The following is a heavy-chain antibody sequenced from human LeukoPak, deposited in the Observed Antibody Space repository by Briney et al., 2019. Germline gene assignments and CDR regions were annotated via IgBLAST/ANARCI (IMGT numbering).Heavy chain of an antibody. CDR2: INTNTGNP. V-gene: IGHV7-4-1*02. CDR3: ARAGYSNYGDYYYGMDV. J-gene: IGHJ6*02. CDR1: GYTFTSYA. Sequence: ASVKASCKASGYTFTSYAMNWVRQSPGHGLEWMGWINTNTGNPTYAEGFTGRVVFSLDTSVSKAYLQISSLKAEDTAVYCCARAGYSNYGDYYYGMDVWGQGTTVTVSS. D-gene: IGHD4-11*01.